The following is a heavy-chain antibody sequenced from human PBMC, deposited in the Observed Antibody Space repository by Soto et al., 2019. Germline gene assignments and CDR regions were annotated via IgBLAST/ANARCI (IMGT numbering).Heavy chain of an antibody. CDR3: VRGPTSGWNA. CDR1: GGSISNNNW. CDR2: IHHSGST. J-gene: IGHJ5*02. V-gene: IGHV4-4*02. D-gene: IGHD6-19*01. Sequence: QVQLQESGPGLVKPSGTLSLTCAVSGGSISNNNWWSWVRQSPGKGLEWIGEIHHSGSTNYNPSLKSRGNISVDKSNNQFSLHLGSVTAADTAVYYCVRGPTSGWNAWGQGTLVTVSS.